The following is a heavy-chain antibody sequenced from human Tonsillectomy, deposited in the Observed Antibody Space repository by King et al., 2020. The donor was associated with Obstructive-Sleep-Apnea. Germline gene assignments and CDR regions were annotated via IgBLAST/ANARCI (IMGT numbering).Heavy chain of an antibody. D-gene: IGHD2-15*01. CDR1: GGSISSSSYY. CDR3: ARLPWLVVADDY. J-gene: IGHJ4*02. CDR2: IYDSGST. Sequence: QLQESGPGLVRPSETLSLTCTVSGGSISSSSYYWAWIRQPPGKGLEWIGSIYDSGSTYYTPSLKRRLTISVDTSKNLFSLNLNSVTATDTAVYYCARLPWLVVADDYWGQGTLVTVSS. V-gene: IGHV4-39*01.